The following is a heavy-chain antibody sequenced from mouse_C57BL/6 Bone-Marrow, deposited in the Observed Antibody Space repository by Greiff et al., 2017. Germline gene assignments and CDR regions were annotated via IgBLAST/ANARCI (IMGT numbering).Heavy chain of an antibody. V-gene: IGHV14-4*01. CDR1: GFNIKDDY. CDR2: IDPENGDT. CDR3: TTWAPFAY. Sequence: VQLQQSGAELVRPGASVKLSCTASGFNIKDDYMHWVKQRPEQGLEWIGWIDPENGDTEYASKFQGKATITADTTSNTDYLQLSSLTSEDTAVYYCTTWAPFAYGGQGTLVTVSA. J-gene: IGHJ3*01.